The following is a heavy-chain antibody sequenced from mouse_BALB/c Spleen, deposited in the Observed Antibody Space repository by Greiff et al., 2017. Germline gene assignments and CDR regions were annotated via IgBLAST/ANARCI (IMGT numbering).Heavy chain of an antibody. CDR3: ARSGDYGSSFWFAY. V-gene: IGHV1-4*01. J-gene: IGHJ3*01. CDR1: GYTFTSYT. CDR2: INPSSGYT. Sequence: QVQLKESGAELARPGASVKMSCKASGYTFTSYTMHWVKQRPGQGLEWIGYINPSSGYTNYNQKFKDKATLTADKSSSTAYMQLSSLTSEDSAVYYCARSGDYGSSFWFAYWGQGTLVTVSA. D-gene: IGHD1-1*01.